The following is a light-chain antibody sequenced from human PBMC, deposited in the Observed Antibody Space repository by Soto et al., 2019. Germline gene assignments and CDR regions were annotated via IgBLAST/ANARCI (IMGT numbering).Light chain of an antibody. J-gene: IGKJ1*01. V-gene: IGKV1-39*01. Sequence: DIQMTQCRSSLAGCIGDRVTITCRASQTISDFLNWYQLKPGKAPKLLIYAASSLQSGVPSRFSGSGSGTDFTLTISRLQPEDFAPYTCQQSFSTPRTFGQGTKVDIK. CDR2: AAS. CDR1: QTISDF. CDR3: QQSFSTPRT.